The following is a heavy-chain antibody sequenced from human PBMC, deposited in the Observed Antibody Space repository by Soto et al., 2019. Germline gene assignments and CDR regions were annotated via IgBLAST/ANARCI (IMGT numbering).Heavy chain of an antibody. CDR1: GYTFTSYG. J-gene: IGHJ4*02. CDR3: ARASAAHYDRQVVVDY. CDR2: ISAYNGNT. D-gene: IGHD3-22*01. V-gene: IGHV1-18*01. Sequence: ASVKVSCKASGYTFTSYGISWVRQAPGQGLEWMGWISAYNGNTNYAQKLQGRVTMTTDTSTSTAYMELRSLRSDDTAVYYCARASAAHYDRQVVVDYWGQGTLVTVSS.